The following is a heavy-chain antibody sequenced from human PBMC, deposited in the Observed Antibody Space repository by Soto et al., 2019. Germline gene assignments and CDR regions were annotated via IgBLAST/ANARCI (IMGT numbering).Heavy chain of an antibody. CDR3: AREVPPFGELSRYYYYYGMDV. D-gene: IGHD3-10*01. CDR1: GGTFSSYA. J-gene: IGHJ6*02. V-gene: IGHV1-69*06. CDR2: IIPIFGTA. Sequence: QVQLVQSGAEVKKPGSSVKVSCKASGGTFSSYAISWVRQAPGQGLEWMGGIIPIFGTANYAQKFQGRVTITAAKSTSTAYMELSSRRSEDTAVYSCAREVPPFGELSRYYYYYGMDVWGQGTTVTVSS.